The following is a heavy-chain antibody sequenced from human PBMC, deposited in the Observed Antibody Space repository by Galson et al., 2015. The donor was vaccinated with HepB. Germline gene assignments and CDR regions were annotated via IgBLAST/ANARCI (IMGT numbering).Heavy chain of an antibody. CDR3: ARDDKKWELWLIDP. D-gene: IGHD1-26*01. V-gene: IGHV4-31*03. CDR2: IYYSGST. CDR1: GGSISSGGYY. Sequence: TLSLTCTVSGGSISSGGYYWSWIRQHPGKGLEWIGYIYYSGSTYYNPSLKSRVTISVDTSKNQFSLKLSSVTAADTAVYYCARDDKKWELWLIDPWGQGTLVTVSP. J-gene: IGHJ5*02.